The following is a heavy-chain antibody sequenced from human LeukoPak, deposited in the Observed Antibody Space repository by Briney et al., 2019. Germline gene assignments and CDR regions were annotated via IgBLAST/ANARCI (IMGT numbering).Heavy chain of an antibody. CDR2: MSYDGSNK. Sequence: PGGSLRLSCAASGFTFSSYGMHWVRQAPGKGLEWVAVMSYDGSNKYYADSVKGRFTISRDNSKNTLYLQMSSLRAEDTAVYYCVKGGDYYGSGSYGWVDYWGQGTLVTVSS. D-gene: IGHD3-10*01. CDR1: GFTFSSYG. CDR3: VKGGDYYGSGSYGWVDY. V-gene: IGHV3-30*18. J-gene: IGHJ4*02.